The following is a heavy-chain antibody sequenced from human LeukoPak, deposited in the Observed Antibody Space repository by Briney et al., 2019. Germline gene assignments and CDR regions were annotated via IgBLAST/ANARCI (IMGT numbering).Heavy chain of an antibody. CDR3: ARVCPIVVVPAARYYFDY. V-gene: IGHV4-34*01. CDR1: GGSFSGYY. J-gene: IGHJ4*02. D-gene: IGHD2-2*01. CDR2: INHSGST. Sequence: SETLSLTCAVYGGSFSGYYWRWIRQPPGKGLEWIGEINHSGSTNYNPSLKSRVTISVDTSKNQFSLKLSSVTAADTAVYYCARVCPIVVVPAARYYFDYWGQGTLVTVSS.